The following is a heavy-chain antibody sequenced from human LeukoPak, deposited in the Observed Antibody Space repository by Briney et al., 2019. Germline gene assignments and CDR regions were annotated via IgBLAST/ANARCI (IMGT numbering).Heavy chain of an antibody. Sequence: SVKVSCKASGGTFSSYAISWVRQAPGQGLEWMGGIIPIFGTANYAQKFQGRVTITADESTSTAHMELSSLRSEDTAVYYCARSILTGYYTFDYWGQGTLVTVSS. CDR2: IIPIFGTA. CDR3: ARSILTGYYTFDY. CDR1: GGTFSSYA. J-gene: IGHJ4*02. D-gene: IGHD3-9*01. V-gene: IGHV1-69*13.